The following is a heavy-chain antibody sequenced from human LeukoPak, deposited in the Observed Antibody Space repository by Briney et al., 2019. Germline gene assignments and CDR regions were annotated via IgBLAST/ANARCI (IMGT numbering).Heavy chain of an antibody. V-gene: IGHV3-23*01. CDR2: ISGSGGST. D-gene: IGHD4-11*01. CDR3: AKRMTTLGGPFNI. CDR1: GFTFSSYD. Sequence: GGSLRLSCATSGFTFSSYDMSWVRQAPGKGLEWVSAISGSGGSTYYADSVKGRCSISRDNSKHTLYLQMNSLRADDTAVYYCAKRMTTLGGPFNIWGQGTMVTVSS. J-gene: IGHJ3*02.